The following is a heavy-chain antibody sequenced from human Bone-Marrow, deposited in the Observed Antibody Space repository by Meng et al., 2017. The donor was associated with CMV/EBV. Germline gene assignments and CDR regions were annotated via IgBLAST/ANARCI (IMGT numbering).Heavy chain of an antibody. D-gene: IGHD7-27*01. CDR1: GGALRDHA. J-gene: IGHJ1*01. V-gene: IGHV1-69*01. CDR2: IIPVSGTA. Sequence: SCRASGGALRDHAITWVRQAPGQGLEWTGGIIPVSGTADYAQRFQGRLTITADESTGTAFMELSSLRSDDTAVYFCAREPTLGRYFQHWGQGALVTVSS. CDR3: AREPTLGRYFQH.